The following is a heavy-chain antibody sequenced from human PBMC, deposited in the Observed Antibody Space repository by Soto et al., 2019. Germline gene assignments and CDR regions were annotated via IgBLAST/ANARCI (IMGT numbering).Heavy chain of an antibody. Sequence: GASVKVSCKASGGTFSSYAISWVRQAPGQGLEWMGGIIPIFGTANYAQKFQGRVTITADESTSTAYMELSSLRSEDTAVYYCARDQGENSSGYFDAFDIWGQGTMVTVSS. D-gene: IGHD3-22*01. CDR2: IIPIFGTA. CDR1: GGTFSSYA. V-gene: IGHV1-69*13. CDR3: ARDQGENSSGYFDAFDI. J-gene: IGHJ3*02.